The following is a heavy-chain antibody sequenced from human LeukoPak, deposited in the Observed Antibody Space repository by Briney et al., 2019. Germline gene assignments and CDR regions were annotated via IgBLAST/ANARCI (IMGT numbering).Heavy chain of an antibody. J-gene: IGHJ4*02. Sequence: GGSLRLSCAASGFTFSSYWMSWVRQAPGKGLEWVANIKQDGSEKYYVDSVKGRFTISRDNAKNSLYLQMNSLRAEDTAVYYCARGVRSGYDSPFDYWGQGTLVTVSS. D-gene: IGHD5-12*01. V-gene: IGHV3-7*01. CDR3: ARGVRSGYDSPFDY. CDR2: IKQDGSEK. CDR1: GFTFSSYW.